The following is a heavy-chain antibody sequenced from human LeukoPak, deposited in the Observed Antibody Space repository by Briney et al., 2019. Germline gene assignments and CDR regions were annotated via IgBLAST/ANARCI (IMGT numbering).Heavy chain of an antibody. D-gene: IGHD3-9*01. CDR1: GFTFSSYS. J-gene: IGHJ2*01. V-gene: IGHV3-48*02. CDR3: ARAWGYDILTGYYRGWYFDL. Sequence: PGGSLRLSCAASGFTFSSYSMNWVRQAPGKGLEWVSYISSSSSTIYYADSVKGRFTISRDNAKNSLYLQMNSLRDEDTAVYYCARAWGYDILTGYYRGWYFDLWGRGTLVTVSS. CDR2: ISSSSSTI.